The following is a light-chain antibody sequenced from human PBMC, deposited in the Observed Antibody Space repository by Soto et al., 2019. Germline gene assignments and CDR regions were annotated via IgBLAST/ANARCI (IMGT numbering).Light chain of an antibody. CDR2: DVS. J-gene: IGLJ2*01. V-gene: IGLV2-14*03. Sequence: SVLTQPASGYGLPGQSTTISCNGTSSDVGAYNHISWYQQHPGKAPKLLIYDVSNRPSGLSNRFSGSKSGNTASLTIAGLQADDEADYYCSSHASGSTLIFGGGTKVTVL. CDR3: SSHASGSTLI. CDR1: SSDVGAYNH.